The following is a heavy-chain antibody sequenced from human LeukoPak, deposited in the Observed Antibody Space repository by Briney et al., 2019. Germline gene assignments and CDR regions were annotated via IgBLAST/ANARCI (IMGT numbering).Heavy chain of an antibody. CDR2: IYYSGST. D-gene: IGHD3-22*01. J-gene: IGHJ6*03. CDR1: GGSISSSSYY. V-gene: IGHV4-39*07. Sequence: SETLSLTCTVSGGSISSSSYYWGWIRQPPGKGLEWIGSIYYSGSTYYNPSLKSRVTISVDTSKNQFSLKLSSVTAADTAVYYCAGALDSSGYYHYYYYMDVWGKGTTVTVSS. CDR3: AGALDSSGYYHYYYYMDV.